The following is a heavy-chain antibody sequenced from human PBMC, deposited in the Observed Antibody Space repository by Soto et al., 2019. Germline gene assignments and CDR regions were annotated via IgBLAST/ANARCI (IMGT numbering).Heavy chain of an antibody. CDR3: AKRRGAGGHFDY. CDR2: IWYDGSNK. D-gene: IGHD2-15*01. V-gene: IGHV3-33*06. Sequence: LRLSCAASGFTFSSYGMHWVRQAPGKGLEWVAVIWYDGSNKYYADSVRGRFTISRDNSKNTLSLQMNSLTAEDTAVYFCAKRRGAGGHFDYWGQGALVTVSS. J-gene: IGHJ4*02. CDR1: GFTFSSYG.